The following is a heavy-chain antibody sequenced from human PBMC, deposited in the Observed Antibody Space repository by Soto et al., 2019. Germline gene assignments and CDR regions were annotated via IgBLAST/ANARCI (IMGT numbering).Heavy chain of an antibody. CDR2: ISSSSSYI. D-gene: IGHD4-17*01. V-gene: IGHV3-21*01. CDR3: SRSTTVTPSRLAR. Sequence: SGGSMRLSCAASGFTCSSYSMNWVRQAPGKGLEWVSSISSSSSYIYYADSVKGRFTISRDNAKNSLYLQMNSLRAEDTAVYYFSRSTTVTPSRLARRGKRARVTVSA. J-gene: IGHJ1*01. CDR1: GFTCSSYS.